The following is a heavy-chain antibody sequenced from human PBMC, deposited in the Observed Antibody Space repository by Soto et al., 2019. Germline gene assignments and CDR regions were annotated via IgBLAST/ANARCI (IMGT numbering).Heavy chain of an antibody. D-gene: IGHD2-2*01. J-gene: IGHJ6*02. V-gene: IGHV1-69*06. Sequence: QVQLVQSGAEVKKPGSSVKVSCKASGGTFSSYAISWVRQAPGQGLEWMGGIIPIFGTANYEQKFQGRVTITPEKSTSTTDMELNRVITEDTAVEFCAKLIVVVPAAPAKEGDYYYDGMDDWCQGTTVTVCS. CDR2: IIPIFGTA. CDR1: GGTFSSYA. CDR3: AKLIVVVPAAPAKEGDYYYDGMDD.